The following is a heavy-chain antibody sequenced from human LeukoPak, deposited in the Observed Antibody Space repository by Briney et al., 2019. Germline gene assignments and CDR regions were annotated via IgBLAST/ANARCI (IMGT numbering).Heavy chain of an antibody. CDR2: ISSSSSYI. J-gene: IGHJ4*01. Sequence: GGSLRLSCAASGFTFSSYSMNWVRQAPGKGLEWVSSISSSSSYIYYADSVKGRFTISRDNAKNSLYLQMNSLRAEDTAVYYCXRXXXXXMXSDYWGXGTLVTV. CDR1: GFTFSSYS. CDR3: XRXXXXXMXSDY. V-gene: IGHV3-21*01.